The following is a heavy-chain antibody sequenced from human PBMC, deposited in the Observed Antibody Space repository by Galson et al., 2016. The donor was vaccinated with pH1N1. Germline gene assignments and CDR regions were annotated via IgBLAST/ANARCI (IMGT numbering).Heavy chain of an antibody. J-gene: IGHJ5*02. Sequence: SVKVSCKASGYSFIVHYMHWVRQAPGHGLEWMGWINPNSGDTKYAQNFQGRVTFTRDTAINTANMELSSLTSHDTAVYYCATGSGNSWFDPWGQGTLGTVSS. D-gene: IGHD3-10*01. V-gene: IGHV1-2*02. CDR1: GYSFIVHY. CDR3: ATGSGNSWFDP. CDR2: INPNSGDT.